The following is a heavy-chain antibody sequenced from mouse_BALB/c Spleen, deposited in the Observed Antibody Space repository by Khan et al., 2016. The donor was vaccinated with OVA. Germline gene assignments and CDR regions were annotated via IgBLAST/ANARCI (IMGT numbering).Heavy chain of an antibody. D-gene: IGHD1-1*01. CDR2: VTYSGNT. J-gene: IGHJ4*01. V-gene: IGHV3-8*02. CDR3: ARADGSWAMDY. Sequence: EVQLQESGPSLVKPSQTLSLTCSVTGDSITSGFWNWIRKFPGNKFEYMGYVTYSGNTYYNPSLKSRISITRDTTKGQYYLQLNSDATEDAATCVCARADGSWAMDYWGQGTSVTVSS. CDR1: GDSITSGF.